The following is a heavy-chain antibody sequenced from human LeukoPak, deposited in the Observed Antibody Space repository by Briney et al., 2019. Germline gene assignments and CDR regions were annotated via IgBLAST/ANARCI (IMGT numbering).Heavy chain of an antibody. CDR3: AKDKYDYYDSSGYYSWGFDY. CDR1: GFTFSSYW. Sequence: GGSLRLSCAASGFTFSSYWMSWVRQAPGKGLEWVANIKKDGSEKYYVDSVKGRFTISRDNARNSLYLQMNSLRAEDTALYYCAKDKYDYYDSSGYYSWGFDYWGQGTLVTVSS. J-gene: IGHJ4*02. V-gene: IGHV3-7*03. D-gene: IGHD3-22*01. CDR2: IKKDGSEK.